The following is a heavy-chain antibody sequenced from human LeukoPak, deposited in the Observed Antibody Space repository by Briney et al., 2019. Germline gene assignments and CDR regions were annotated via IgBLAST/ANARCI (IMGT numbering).Heavy chain of an antibody. V-gene: IGHV1-2*02. J-gene: IGHJ4*02. Sequence: ASVKVSCEASGYTFTGYYMHWVRQAPGQGLEWMGWINPNSGGTNYAQKFQGRVTMTRDTSISTAYMELSRLRSDDTAVYYCARVRNYGSGSYCFDYWGQGTLVTVSS. CDR3: ARVRNYGSGSYCFDY. D-gene: IGHD3-10*01. CDR1: GYTFTGYY. CDR2: INPNSGGT.